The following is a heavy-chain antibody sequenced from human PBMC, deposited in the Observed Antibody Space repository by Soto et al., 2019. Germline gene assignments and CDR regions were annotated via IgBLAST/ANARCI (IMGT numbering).Heavy chain of an antibody. CDR2: ISSGNSYI. CDR3: ATQMDYNILTGYRPFDY. D-gene: IGHD3-9*01. V-gene: IGHV3-21*01. CDR1: GFTFSSYS. J-gene: IGHJ4*02. Sequence: GGSLRLSCAVSGFTFSSYSMNWVRQAPGKGLEWVSSISSGNSYIYYADSVRGRFTVSRDNAKSSLYLQMNSLRAEDTAVYYCATQMDYNILTGYRPFDYWGQGTLVTVSS.